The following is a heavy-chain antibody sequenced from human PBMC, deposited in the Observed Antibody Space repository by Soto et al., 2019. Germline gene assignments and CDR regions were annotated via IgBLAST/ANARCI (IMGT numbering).Heavy chain of an antibody. CDR2: ISGSGGST. CDR1: GFTFSSYA. J-gene: IGHJ6*02. Sequence: GGSLRLSCAASGFTFSSYAMSWVRQAPGKGLEWVSAISGSGGSTYYADSVKGRFTISRDNSKNTLYLQMNSLRAEDTAVYYCAKDLLANPLGRGYDSSGYSPYYYYGMDVWGQGTTVTVSS. CDR3: AKDLLANPLGRGYDSSGYSPYYYYGMDV. D-gene: IGHD3-22*01. V-gene: IGHV3-23*01.